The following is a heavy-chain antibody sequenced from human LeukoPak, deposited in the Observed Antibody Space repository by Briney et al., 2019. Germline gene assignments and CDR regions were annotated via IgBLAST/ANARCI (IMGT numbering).Heavy chain of an antibody. Sequence: PSETLSLTCAVYGGSFSGYYWSWIRQPPGKGLEWIGEINHSGSTNYNPSLKSRVTISVDTSKNQFSLKLSSVTAADTAVYYCARTNAAAGMRSNAFDIWGQGTMVTVSS. V-gene: IGHV4-34*01. D-gene: IGHD6-13*01. CDR2: INHSGST. CDR1: GGSFSGYY. CDR3: ARTNAAAGMRSNAFDI. J-gene: IGHJ3*02.